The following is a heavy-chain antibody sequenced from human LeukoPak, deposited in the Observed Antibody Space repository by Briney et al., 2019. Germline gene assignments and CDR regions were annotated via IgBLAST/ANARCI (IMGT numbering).Heavy chain of an antibody. CDR2: ISSSSSYI. V-gene: IGHV3-21*01. Sequence: GGSLRLSCAASGFTFSSYSMNWVRQAPGKGLEWVSSISSSSSYIYYADSVKGRFTISRDNAKNSLYLQMNSLRAEDTAVYYCARDAGWFGDPIPPHYDYWGQGTLVTVAS. D-gene: IGHD3-10*01. CDR3: ARDAGWFGDPIPPHYDY. J-gene: IGHJ4*02. CDR1: GFTFSSYS.